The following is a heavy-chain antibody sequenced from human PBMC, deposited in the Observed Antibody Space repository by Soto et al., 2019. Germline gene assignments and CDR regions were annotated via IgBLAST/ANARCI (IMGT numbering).Heavy chain of an antibody. Sequence: AGGSLRLSCAASGFTFSRYWMHWVRQAPGKGLVWVSRINIYGSSTDYADSVKGRFTISRDNAKNMLYLQMNSLRVEDSAVYYCARGWIGDLNDAFDIWGQGTMVTLSS. V-gene: IGHV3-74*01. CDR1: GFTFSRYW. CDR3: ARGWIGDLNDAFDI. J-gene: IGHJ3*02. CDR2: INIYGSST. D-gene: IGHD2-2*03.